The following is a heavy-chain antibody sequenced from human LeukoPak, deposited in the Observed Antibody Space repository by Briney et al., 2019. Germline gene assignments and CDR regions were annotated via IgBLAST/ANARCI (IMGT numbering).Heavy chain of an antibody. D-gene: IGHD3-22*01. J-gene: IGHJ5*02. CDR1: GGTFSSYA. CDR3: ARRVVTHNLVYNWFDP. Sequence: GSSVNVSCKASGGTFSSYAISWVRQAPGQGLEWMGGIIPIFGTANYAQKFQGRVTITADESTSTAYMELSSLRSEDTAVYYCARRVVTHNLVYNWFDPWGQGTLVTVSS. V-gene: IGHV1-69*01. CDR2: IIPIFGTA.